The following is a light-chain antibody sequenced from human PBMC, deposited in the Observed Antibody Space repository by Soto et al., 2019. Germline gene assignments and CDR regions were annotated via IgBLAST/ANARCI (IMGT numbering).Light chain of an antibody. CDR2: VAS. Sequence: DIQLTQSPSFLSASVGDRVTITCRASQGISSYLAWYQQEPGKAPKLLIYVASTLQSGVPSRFSGSGSGTEFTLTISSLQPEDFATYYCQQLNSYPITFGQGTRLEIK. CDR1: QGISSY. CDR3: QQLNSYPIT. J-gene: IGKJ5*01. V-gene: IGKV1-9*01.